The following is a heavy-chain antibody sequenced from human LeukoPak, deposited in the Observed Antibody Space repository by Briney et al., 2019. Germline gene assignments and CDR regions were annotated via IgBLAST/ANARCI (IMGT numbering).Heavy chain of an antibody. D-gene: IGHD6-19*01. CDR2: INPNSGGT. CDR3: ARRSEGYSSGWTPVRYFDL. V-gene: IGHV1-2*02. CDR1: GYTFTGYY. J-gene: IGHJ2*01. Sequence: ASVKVSCKASGYTFTGYYMHWVRQAPGQGLEWVGWINPNSGGTNYAQKFQGRVTMTRDTSISTAYMELSRLRSDDTAVYYCARRSEGYSSGWTPVRYFDLWGRGTLVTVSS.